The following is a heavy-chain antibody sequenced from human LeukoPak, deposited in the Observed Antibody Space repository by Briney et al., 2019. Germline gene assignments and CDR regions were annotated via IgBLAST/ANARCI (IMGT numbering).Heavy chain of an antibody. D-gene: IGHD4-11*01. CDR1: GGSISGNC. V-gene: IGHV4-59*08. J-gene: IGHJ5*01. Sequence: SETLSLTCTGSGGSISGNCWKWIRQLPGKGLEWIGYIYNSGITNYNPSLKSRVTVSVDTSKNQFSLRLTSVTAADTAVYYCARSVPSIDYLFVSCGHGTLVTVSS. CDR2: IYNSGIT. CDR3: ARSVPSIDYLFVS.